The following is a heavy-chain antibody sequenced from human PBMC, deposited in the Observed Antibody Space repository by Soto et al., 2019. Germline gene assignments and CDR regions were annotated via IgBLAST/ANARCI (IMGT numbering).Heavy chain of an antibody. V-gene: IGHV1-46*01. J-gene: IGHJ5*02. CDR1: GYTFTSYY. Sequence: QVQLVQSGAEVKKPGASVKVSCKASGYTFTSYYMHWVRQAPRQGLEWMGIITRSGGSTSYAQKFQGRVTMTRDTSTSTVYMELSILRSEDTAVYYCARDSSSSFDPWGQGTLVTVSS. CDR2: ITRSGGST. CDR3: ARDSSSSFDP. D-gene: IGHD6-6*01.